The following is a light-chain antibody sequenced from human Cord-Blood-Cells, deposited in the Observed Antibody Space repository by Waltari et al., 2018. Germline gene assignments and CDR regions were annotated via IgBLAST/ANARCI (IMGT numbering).Light chain of an antibody. CDR1: SSNIGSNY. CDR3: AAWDDSLSGWV. J-gene: IGLJ3*02. Sequence: QPVLTQPPPASGTPGQRVTTPCSGRSSNIGSNYVYWYQQLPGTAPKLLIYMNNQRPSGVPDRFSGSKSGTSASLAISGLRSEDEADYYCAAWDDSLSGWVFGGGTKLTVL. CDR2: MNN. V-gene: IGLV1-47*01.